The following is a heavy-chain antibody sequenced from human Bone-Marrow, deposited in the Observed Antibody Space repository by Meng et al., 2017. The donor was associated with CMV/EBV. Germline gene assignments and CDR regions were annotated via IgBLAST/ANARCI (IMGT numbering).Heavy chain of an antibody. CDR1: GGSISSYY. Sequence: GSLRLSCTVSGGSISSYYWSWIRQPPGKGLEWIGYIYYSGSTNYNPSLKSRVTISVDTSKNQFSLKLSSVTAADTAVYYCARDYGLYWGQGTLVTVSS. V-gene: IGHV4-59*01. J-gene: IGHJ4*02. CDR3: ARDYGLY. D-gene: IGHD3-10*01. CDR2: IYYSGST.